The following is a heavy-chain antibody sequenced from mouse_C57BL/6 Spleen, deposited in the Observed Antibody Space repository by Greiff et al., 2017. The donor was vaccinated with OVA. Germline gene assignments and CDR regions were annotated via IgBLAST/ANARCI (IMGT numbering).Heavy chain of an antibody. CDR2: ISSGSSTI. CDR1: GFTFSDYG. V-gene: IGHV5-17*01. D-gene: IGHD1-1*01. CDR3: ARGNLLLGYFDV. Sequence: EVQLMESGGGLVKPGGSLKLSCAASGFTFSDYGMHWVRQAPEKGLAWVAYISSGSSTIYYADTVKGRFTISRDNAKNTLFLQMTSLRSEDTAMYYCARGNLLLGYFDVWGTGTTVTVSS. J-gene: IGHJ1*03.